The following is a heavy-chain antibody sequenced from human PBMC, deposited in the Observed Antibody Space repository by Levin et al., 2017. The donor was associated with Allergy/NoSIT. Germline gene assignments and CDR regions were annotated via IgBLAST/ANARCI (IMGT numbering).Heavy chain of an antibody. D-gene: IGHD3-10*01. V-gene: IGHV4-34*01. Sequence: GSLRLSCAVYGGSFSGYDWSWIRQPPGKGLEWIGEINPGGSTNYNPSFKSRVTISIDTSKNQFSLRLSSLTAADTAEYYCARVYYGSGWDAFDIWGQGTMVTVSS. J-gene: IGHJ3*02. CDR2: INPGGST. CDR1: GGSFSGYD. CDR3: ARVYYGSGWDAFDI.